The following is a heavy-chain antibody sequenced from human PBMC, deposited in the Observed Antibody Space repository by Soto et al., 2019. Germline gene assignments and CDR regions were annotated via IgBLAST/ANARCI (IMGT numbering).Heavy chain of an antibody. Sequence: VQLLESGGGLVQPGGSLRLSCAASGFTFSSYAMSWVRHAPGKGLEWVSAISGSGGSTYYADSVKGRFTISRDNSKNTLYLQMNSLRAEDTAVYYCAKGLGGYCSGGSCAHYYYYYYMDVWGKGTTVTVSS. CDR2: ISGSGGST. CDR3: AKGLGGYCSGGSCAHYYYYYYMDV. V-gene: IGHV3-23*01. CDR1: GFTFSSYA. J-gene: IGHJ6*03. D-gene: IGHD2-15*01.